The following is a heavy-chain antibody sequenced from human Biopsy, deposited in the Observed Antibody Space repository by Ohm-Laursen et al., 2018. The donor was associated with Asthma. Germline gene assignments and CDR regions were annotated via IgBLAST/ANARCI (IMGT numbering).Heavy chain of an antibody. Sequence: SLRLSCAASGFTFRTYDIHWVRQAPGKGLEWVAVISYDGSSIYYADSVKGRFTISRDNSKNTLSLQMNSLTAEDTAVYYCAREGVAGTHIEDWGQGTLVTVSS. V-gene: IGHV3-30-3*01. J-gene: IGHJ4*02. CDR3: AREGVAGTHIED. D-gene: IGHD6-19*01. CDR1: GFTFRTYD. CDR2: ISYDGSSI.